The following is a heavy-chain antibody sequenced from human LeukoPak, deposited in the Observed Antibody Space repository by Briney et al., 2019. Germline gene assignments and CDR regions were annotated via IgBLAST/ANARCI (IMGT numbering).Heavy chain of an antibody. J-gene: IGHJ3*02. V-gene: IGHV4-59*01. CDR2: ILSSGST. CDR3: ARTNQISETAFDI. Sequence: SETLSLTCTVSGGSINNYYWSWIRQPPGKGLEWIGYILSSGSTNYDPSVKSRVTISVDTSKNQFSLRLSSVTAADTAVYFCARTNQISETAFDIWGQGTMVIVSS. CDR1: GGSINNYY. D-gene: IGHD1-14*01.